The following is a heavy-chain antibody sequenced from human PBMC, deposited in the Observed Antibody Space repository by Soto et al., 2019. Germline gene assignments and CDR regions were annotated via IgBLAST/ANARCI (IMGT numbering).Heavy chain of an antibody. Sequence: GASVNVSCKASGYTFTSYGISWVRQAPGQGLEWMGWISAYNGNTNYAQKLQGRVTMTTDTSTSTAYMELRSLRSDDTAVYYCARVSGGYYYDSSGYLYFDYWGQGTLVTVSS. V-gene: IGHV1-18*01. D-gene: IGHD3-22*01. CDR3: ARVSGGYYYDSSGYLYFDY. J-gene: IGHJ4*02. CDR1: GYTFTSYG. CDR2: ISAYNGNT.